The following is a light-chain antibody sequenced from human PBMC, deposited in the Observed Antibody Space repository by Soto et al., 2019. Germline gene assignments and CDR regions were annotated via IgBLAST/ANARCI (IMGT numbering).Light chain of an antibody. J-gene: IGLJ3*02. Sequence: QSVLTQPASVSGSPGQSITISCTGTSSDVGAYNYVSWYQQYPGKAPKLLIFDVSSRPSGVSNRFSGSKSGNTASLTISGLQADDEADYYCSSYTTRATGVFGGGTKLTVL. CDR3: SSYTTRATGV. CDR2: DVS. CDR1: SSDVGAYNY. V-gene: IGLV2-14*03.